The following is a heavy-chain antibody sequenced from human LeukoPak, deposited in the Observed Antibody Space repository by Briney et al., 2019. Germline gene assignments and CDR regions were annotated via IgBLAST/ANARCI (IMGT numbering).Heavy chain of an antibody. V-gene: IGHV1-3*03. CDR3: ARDPYSGNYGAYYYYYMDV. D-gene: IGHD1-26*01. CDR2: INASNGNT. J-gene: IGHJ6*03. Sequence: ASVKVTCKASGYTFTSYAMHWVRQAPGQRLEWMGWINASNGNTKYSQEFQGRVTISRDTSASKAYMELSSLRSEDMAVYYCARDPYSGNYGAYYYYYMDVWGKGTTVTISS. CDR1: GYTFTSYA.